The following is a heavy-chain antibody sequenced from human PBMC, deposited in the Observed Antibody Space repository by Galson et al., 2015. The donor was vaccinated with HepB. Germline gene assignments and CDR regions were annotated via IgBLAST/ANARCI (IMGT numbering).Heavy chain of an antibody. CDR1: GFTFSSYG. D-gene: IGHD2-15*01. CDR3: ARDRAGVVVAAITLPIDY. J-gene: IGHJ4*02. V-gene: IGHV3-33*01. CDR2: IWYDGSNK. Sequence: SLRLSCAASGFTFSSYGIHWVRQAPGKGLEWVAVIWYDGSNKYYADSVKGRFTISRDNSKNTLYLQMNSLRAEDTAVYYCARDRAGVVVAAITLPIDYWGQGTLVTVSS.